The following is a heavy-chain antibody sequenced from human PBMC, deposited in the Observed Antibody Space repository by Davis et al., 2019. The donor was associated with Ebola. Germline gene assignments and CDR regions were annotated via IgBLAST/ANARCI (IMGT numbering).Heavy chain of an antibody. V-gene: IGHV3-74*01. Sequence: GESLKIPCTASGFPFSNLRMHRVRQAPGKGLVCVSRINTDGSSTSYPDSVKGRFTISRDNAKNTLYLQMSSLRDDDTAVYYCAGLYCSSGNCYQSYWGQGTLVTVSS. CDR1: GFPFSNLR. CDR2: INTDGSST. D-gene: IGHD2-15*01. CDR3: AGLYCSSGNCYQSY. J-gene: IGHJ4*02.